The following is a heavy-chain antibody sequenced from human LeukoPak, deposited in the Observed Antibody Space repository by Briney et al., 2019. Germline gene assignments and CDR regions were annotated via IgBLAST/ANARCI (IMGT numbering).Heavy chain of an antibody. Sequence: GGSLRLSCAASGFTFSSYAMNWVRQAPGKGLEWVSAISGSGGSTHYADSVKGRFTISRDNSKNTLYLQMNSLRAEDTAVYYCAKRYDSSGYSFDYWGQGTLVTVSS. CDR2: ISGSGGST. CDR3: AKRYDSSGYSFDY. J-gene: IGHJ4*02. D-gene: IGHD3-22*01. V-gene: IGHV3-23*01. CDR1: GFTFSSYA.